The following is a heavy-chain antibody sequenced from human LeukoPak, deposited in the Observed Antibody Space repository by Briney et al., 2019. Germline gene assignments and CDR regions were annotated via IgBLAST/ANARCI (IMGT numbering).Heavy chain of an antibody. Sequence: SETLSPTCTVSGGSISSYYWSWIRQPPGKGLEWIGYIYYSGSTNYNPSLKSRVTISVDTSKNQFSLKLSSVIAADTAVYYCARDSHYGEGYFDYWGQGTLVTVSS. CDR2: IYYSGST. D-gene: IGHD4-17*01. J-gene: IGHJ4*02. V-gene: IGHV4-59*01. CDR3: ARDSHYGEGYFDY. CDR1: GGSISSYY.